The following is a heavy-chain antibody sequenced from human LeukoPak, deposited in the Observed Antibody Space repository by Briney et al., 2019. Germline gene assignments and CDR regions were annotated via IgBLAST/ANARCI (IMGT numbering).Heavy chain of an antibody. CDR3: ARDGQWLVDDAFDI. J-gene: IGHJ3*02. CDR2: IWYDGSNK. V-gene: IGHV3-33*01. D-gene: IGHD6-19*01. Sequence: GRSMRLSCAASGFTFSSYGMHWVRQAPGKGLEWVAVIWYDGSNKYYADSVKGRFTISRYNSKNTLYLQMNSLRAEDTAVYYCARDGQWLVDDAFDIWGQGTMVTVSS. CDR1: GFTFSSYG.